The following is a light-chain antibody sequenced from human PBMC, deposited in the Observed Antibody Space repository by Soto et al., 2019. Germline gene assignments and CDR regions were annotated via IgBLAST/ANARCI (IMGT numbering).Light chain of an antibody. CDR1: QSVSSN. Sequence: EIVMTQSPATLSVSPGERATLSCRASQSVSSNLAWYQQKPGQAPRLLIYGASTRATGIPARFSGSGSGTRFTLTINSLQSEDFASFYWQQDNNRPRTFGQGTKVEIK. CDR3: QQDNNRPRT. CDR2: GAS. J-gene: IGKJ1*01. V-gene: IGKV3-15*01.